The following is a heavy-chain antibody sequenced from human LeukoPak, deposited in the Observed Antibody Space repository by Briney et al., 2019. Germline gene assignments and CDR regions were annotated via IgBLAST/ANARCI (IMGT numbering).Heavy chain of an antibody. Sequence: SVKVSCKASGYTFTGYYMHWVRQAPGQGLEWMGGIIPIFGTANYAQKFQGRVTITADKSTSTAYMELSSLRSEDTAVYYCARKKGTAMDTAWYYYYYYMDVWGKGTTVTVSS. D-gene: IGHD5-18*01. J-gene: IGHJ6*03. V-gene: IGHV1-69*06. CDR3: ARKKGTAMDTAWYYYYYYMDV. CDR1: GYTFTGYY. CDR2: IIPIFGTA.